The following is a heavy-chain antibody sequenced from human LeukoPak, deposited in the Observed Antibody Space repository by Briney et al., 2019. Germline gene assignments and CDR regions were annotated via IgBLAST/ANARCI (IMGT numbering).Heavy chain of an antibody. CDR3: ARAPYYDILTGYRWFDP. Sequence: GESLKISCKGSGYSFTSYWIGWVRQMPGKGLEWMGIIYPGDSDTRYSPSFQGQVTISADKSIGTAYLQWSSLKASDTAMYYCARAPYYDILTGYRWFDPWGQGTLVTVSS. D-gene: IGHD3-9*01. CDR2: IYPGDSDT. J-gene: IGHJ5*02. CDR1: GYSFTSYW. V-gene: IGHV5-51*01.